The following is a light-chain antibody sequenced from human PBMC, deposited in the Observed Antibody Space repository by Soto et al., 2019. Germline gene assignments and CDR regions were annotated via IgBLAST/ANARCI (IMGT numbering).Light chain of an antibody. V-gene: IGLV2-14*01. CDR3: SSYTNINTRAGV. CDR2: EVT. CDR1: SGDIGSYNR. J-gene: IGLJ1*01. Sequence: QSVLTQPASVSGSPGQSITISCTGTSGDIGSYNRVSWYQQHPGKAPKLIIYEVTDRPSGVSNRFSGSKSGNTASLTISGLKAEDEAEYYCSSYTNINTRAGVFGTGTKVTV.